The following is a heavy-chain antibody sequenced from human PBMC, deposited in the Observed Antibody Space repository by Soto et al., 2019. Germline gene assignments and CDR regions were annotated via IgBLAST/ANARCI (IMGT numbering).Heavy chain of an antibody. CDR2: ISGYNGNT. CDR1: GYTFTSNG. D-gene: IGHD1-26*01. Sequence: QVHLVQSGAEVKKPGASVKVSCKASGYTFTSNGISWVRQAPGQGLEWMGWISGYNGNTKYAQKFQGRVSITTDTSTSTAYIELRSLRSDDTAVYYCARPYSNSYGMDVWGQGTTVTVSS. J-gene: IGHJ6*02. CDR3: ARPYSNSYGMDV. V-gene: IGHV1-18*04.